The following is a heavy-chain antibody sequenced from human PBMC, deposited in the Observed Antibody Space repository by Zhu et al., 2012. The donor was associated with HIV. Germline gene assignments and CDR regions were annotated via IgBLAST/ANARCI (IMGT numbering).Heavy chain of an antibody. Sequence: QVQLQESGPGLVKPSETLSLTCTVSGGSISSHYWSWIRQPPGKGLEWIGYIYYSGSTNYNPSLKSRVTISVDTSKNQFSLKLSSVTAADTAVYYCARDFGFIVGATNGPHAFDIWGQGTMVTVSS. CDR3: ARDFGFIVGATNGPHAFDI. CDR2: IYYSGST. V-gene: IGHV4-59*11. J-gene: IGHJ3*02. D-gene: IGHD1-26*01. CDR1: GGSISSHY.